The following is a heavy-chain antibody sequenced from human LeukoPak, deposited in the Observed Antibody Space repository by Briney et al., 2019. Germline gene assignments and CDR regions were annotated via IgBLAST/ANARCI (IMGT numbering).Heavy chain of an antibody. CDR2: MNPNSGNT. CDR3: ARGQDAFDI. CDR1: GYTFTSYD. Sequence: GASVKVSCKASGYTFTSYDINWVRQATGQGLEWMGWMNPNSGNTGYAQKFHGRVTITRTTSTSPAYMELSSLRSEDTAGYYCARGQDAFDIWGQGTMVTVSS. J-gene: IGHJ3*02. V-gene: IGHV1-8*01.